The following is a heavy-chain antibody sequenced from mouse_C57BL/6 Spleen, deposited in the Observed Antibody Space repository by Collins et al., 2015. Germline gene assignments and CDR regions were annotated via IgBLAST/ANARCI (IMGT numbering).Heavy chain of an antibody. V-gene: IGHV3-6*01. CDR2: ISYDGSN. D-gene: IGHD2-3*01. CDR1: GYSITSGYY. J-gene: IGHJ4*01. Sequence: DVQLQESGPGLVKPSQSLSLTCSVTGYSITSGYYWNWIRQFPGNKLEWMGYISYDGSNNYNPSLKNRISITRDTSKNQFFLKLNSVTTEDTATYYCASNGYFYAMDYWGQGTSVTVSS. CDR3: ASNGYFYAMDY.